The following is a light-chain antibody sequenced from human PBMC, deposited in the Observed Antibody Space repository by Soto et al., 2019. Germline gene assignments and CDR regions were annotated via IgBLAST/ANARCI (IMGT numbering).Light chain of an antibody. CDR2: DAS. CDR3: QQYDNWPLS. V-gene: IGKV3-15*01. Sequence: EIVMTQSPATLSVSPGERATLSCRASQNVRSNLAWYHQKPGQAPRLLISDASTRATGIPARFSGSGSGTEFTLTITSLRSEDFAVYYCQQYDNWPLSFGGGTRVEIK. CDR1: QNVRSN. J-gene: IGKJ4*01.